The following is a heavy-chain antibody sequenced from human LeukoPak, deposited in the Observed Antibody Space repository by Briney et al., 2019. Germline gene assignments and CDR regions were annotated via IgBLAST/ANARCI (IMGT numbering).Heavy chain of an antibody. V-gene: IGHV3-21*01. CDR2: ISSSSSYI. CDR3: ARVDSSGYYFDY. Sequence: GGSLRLSCAASGFTFSSYSMTWVRQAPGKGLEWVSSISSSSSYIYYADSVKGRFTISRDNAKNSLYLQMNSLRAEDTAVYYCARVDSSGYYFDYWGQGTLVTVSS. CDR1: GFTFSSYS. D-gene: IGHD3-22*01. J-gene: IGHJ4*02.